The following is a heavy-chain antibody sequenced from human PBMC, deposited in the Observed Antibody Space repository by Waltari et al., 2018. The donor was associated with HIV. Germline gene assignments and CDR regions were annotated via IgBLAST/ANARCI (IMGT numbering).Heavy chain of an antibody. V-gene: IGHV4-38-2*02. CDR2: IYHTGNT. CDR3: ARSITMIEGVPNWFDP. D-gene: IGHD3-22*01. Sequence: QVQVQESGPGLVQPSETLSLTCTVSGDSISSAFYWGWIRQPPGKGLEWIGSIYHTGNTYYDPYLKSRVTISVDTSKNQFFLRLFSVTAADTAMYYCARSITMIEGVPNWFDPWGQGTLVTVSS. CDR1: GDSISSAFY. J-gene: IGHJ5*02.